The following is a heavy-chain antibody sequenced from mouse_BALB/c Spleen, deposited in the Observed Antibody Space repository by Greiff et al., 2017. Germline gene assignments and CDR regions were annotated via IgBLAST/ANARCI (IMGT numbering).Heavy chain of an antibody. CDR3: ARRGSPGVDYAMDY. CDR1: GFNIKDTY. CDR2: IYPGSGNT. J-gene: IGHJ4*01. Sequence: VQLQQSGAELVKPGASVKLSCTASGFNIKDTYMHWVKQRTGQGLEWIGEIYPGSGNTYYNEKFKGKATLTADKSSSTAYMQLSSLTSEDSAVYFCARRGSPGVDYAMDYWGQGTSVTVSS. V-gene: IGHV1-77*01. D-gene: IGHD1-1*02.